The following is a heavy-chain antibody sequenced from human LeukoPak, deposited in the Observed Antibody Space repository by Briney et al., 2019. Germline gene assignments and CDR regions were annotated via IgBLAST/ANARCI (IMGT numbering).Heavy chain of an antibody. Sequence: ASVTVSCMASGYTFTSYGISWVRQAPGHGLEWMGWISAYNGNTNYAQKLQGRLTMTTDTSTSTAYMELRSLRSDDTAVYYCARAGYGSGSYFWFDPWGQGTLVTVSS. CDR1: GYTFTSYG. D-gene: IGHD3-10*01. CDR3: ARAGYGSGSYFWFDP. V-gene: IGHV1-18*01. CDR2: ISAYNGNT. J-gene: IGHJ5*02.